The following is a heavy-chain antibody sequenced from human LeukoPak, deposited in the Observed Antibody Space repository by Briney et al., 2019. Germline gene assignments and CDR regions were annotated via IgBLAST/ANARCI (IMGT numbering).Heavy chain of an antibody. Sequence: HSQTLSLTCAVSGESFSDYYWIWIRQFSGKGLEWIGEITHSGATNYNPSLKNRVTISIDTSRKQFSLRLRSLTAADTGVFYCARGLRSVTWERELMYYQFYGMDVWGQGTTVPVSS. J-gene: IGHJ6*02. CDR2: ITHSGAT. V-gene: IGHV4-34*01. CDR1: GESFSDYY. CDR3: ARGLRSVTWERELMYYQFYGMDV. D-gene: IGHD1-7*01.